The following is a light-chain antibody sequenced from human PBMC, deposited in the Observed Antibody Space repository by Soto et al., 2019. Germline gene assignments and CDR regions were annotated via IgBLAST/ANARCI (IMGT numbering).Light chain of an antibody. Sequence: QSVLTQPPSVSAAPGQTVTMSCSGSSSNIGINYVSWYQQFPRTAPKLLIYDNGKRPSGIPDRFSGSKSGTSATLVITGLQTGDEADYYCGTWDSSLSAFLFGGGTKLTVL. CDR3: GTWDSSLSAFL. V-gene: IGLV1-51*01. CDR1: SSNIGINY. CDR2: DNG. J-gene: IGLJ2*01.